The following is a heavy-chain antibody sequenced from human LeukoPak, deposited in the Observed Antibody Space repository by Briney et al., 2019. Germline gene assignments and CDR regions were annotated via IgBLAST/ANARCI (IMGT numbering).Heavy chain of an antibody. D-gene: IGHD6-19*01. CDR3: AVSVGIAVAGTTPFDY. Sequence: GGSLRLSCAASGFTFSSYWMHWVRQAPGKGLVWVSRINSDESSTSYADSVKGRFTISRDSAKSTLYLQMNSLRVEDTAVYYCAVSVGIAVAGTTPFDYWGQGTLVTVSS. J-gene: IGHJ4*02. CDR1: GFTFSSYW. CDR2: INSDESST. V-gene: IGHV3-74*01.